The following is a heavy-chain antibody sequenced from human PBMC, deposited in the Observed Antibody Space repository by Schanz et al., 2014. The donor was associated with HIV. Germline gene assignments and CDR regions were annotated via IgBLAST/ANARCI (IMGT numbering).Heavy chain of an antibody. CDR2: INPNSGAT. CDR1: GHIFTGYL. D-gene: IGHD2-21*02. V-gene: IGHV1-2*02. Sequence: QVQLVQSGAEVKEPGASVKVSCKPYGHIFTGYLMHWVRQAPGQGLEWMGWINPNSGATDSAQKFQGRVTMTRDTSISTAFMELSSLRSDDTAVYFCARNEFRLLPFDFWGQGTLVTVSS. CDR3: ARNEFRLLPFDF. J-gene: IGHJ4*02.